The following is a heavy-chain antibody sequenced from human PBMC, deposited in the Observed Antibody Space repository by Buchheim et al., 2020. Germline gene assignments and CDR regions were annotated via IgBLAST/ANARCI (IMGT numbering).Heavy chain of an antibody. J-gene: IGHJ4*02. D-gene: IGHD1-20*01. CDR2: ISYDGSNK. CDR1: GFTFSSYA. Sequence: QVQLVESGGGVVQPGRSLRLSCAASGFTFSSYAMHWVRQAPGKGLEWVAVISYDGSNKYYADSVKGRFTISRDNSKNTLYLQMNSLRAEDTAVYYCARAITGPPENDYWGQGTL. CDR3: ARAITGPPENDY. V-gene: IGHV3-30-3*01.